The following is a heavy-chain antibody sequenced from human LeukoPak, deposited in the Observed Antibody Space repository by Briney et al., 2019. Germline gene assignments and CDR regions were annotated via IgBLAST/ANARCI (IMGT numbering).Heavy chain of an antibody. Sequence: GGSLRLSCAASGFTFSSYWMHWVRQAPGKGLEWVSSISSSSSYIYYADSVKGRFTISRDNAKNSLYLQMNSLRAEDTAVYYCARVGAYDSSGYYPPQDYWGQGTLVTVSS. J-gene: IGHJ4*02. CDR3: ARVGAYDSSGYYPPQDY. D-gene: IGHD3-22*01. CDR2: ISSSSSYI. CDR1: GFTFSSYW. V-gene: IGHV3-21*01.